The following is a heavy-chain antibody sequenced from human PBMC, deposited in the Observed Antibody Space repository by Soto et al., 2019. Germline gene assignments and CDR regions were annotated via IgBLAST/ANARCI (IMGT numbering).Heavy chain of an antibody. V-gene: IGHV3-53*01. Sequence: EVQLVESGGGLIQPGGSLRLSCAASGFNVISNYMTWVRQAPGKGLEWVSVIYSDGSTYYADSVQGRFTMSRDNFKNTVYLQMNSLRAEDTAMYYCARDFRIGGIWGQGTMVTVSS. J-gene: IGHJ3*02. CDR2: IYSDGST. D-gene: IGHD2-15*01. CDR3: ARDFRIGGI. CDR1: GFNVISNY.